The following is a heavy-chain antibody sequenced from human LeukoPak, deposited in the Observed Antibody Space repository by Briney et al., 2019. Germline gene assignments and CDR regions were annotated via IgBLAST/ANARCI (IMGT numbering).Heavy chain of an antibody. V-gene: IGHV3-30*18. Sequence: GGSLRLSCAASGLTFSSYGMHWVRQAPGKGLGWVAVISYDGNNKYYADSVKDRFTIYRDNSKNTLYLQMNSLRAEDTAVYYCAKGKGAAAGYYYYGMDVWGKGHTVTVSS. J-gene: IGHJ6*04. CDR3: AKGKGAAAGYYYYGMDV. CDR2: ISYDGNNK. D-gene: IGHD6-13*01. CDR1: GLTFSSYG.